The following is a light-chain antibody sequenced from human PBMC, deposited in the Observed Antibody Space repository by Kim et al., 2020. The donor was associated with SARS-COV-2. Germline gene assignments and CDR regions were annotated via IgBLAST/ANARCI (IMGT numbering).Light chain of an antibody. CDR2: LNSDGSH. J-gene: IGLJ3*02. CDR3: QTWGTGTLGV. V-gene: IGLV4-69*01. Sequence: QLVLTQSPSASASLGASVKLTCTLSSGHSNYAIAWHQQQPEKGPRYLMKLNSDGSHSKGDGIPDRFSGSSSGAERYLTISSLQSEDEADYYCQTWGTGTLGVFGGGTQLTVL. CDR1: SGHSNYA.